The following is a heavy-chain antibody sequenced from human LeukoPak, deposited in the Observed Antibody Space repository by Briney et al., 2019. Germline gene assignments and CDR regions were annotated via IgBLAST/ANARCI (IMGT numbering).Heavy chain of an antibody. D-gene: IGHD3-10*01. CDR1: GFTFSDYV. Sequence: GGSLRLSCAASGFTFSDYVMGWVRQAPGKGLEWVSGISDCGGRTKYADSVKGRFTISRDNSKNTVYLQMNSLRAEDTAVYYCAKDSSMVRGDYDYFDYWGQGTLVTVSS. CDR2: ISDCGGRT. CDR3: AKDSSMVRGDYDYFDY. J-gene: IGHJ4*02. V-gene: IGHV3-23*01.